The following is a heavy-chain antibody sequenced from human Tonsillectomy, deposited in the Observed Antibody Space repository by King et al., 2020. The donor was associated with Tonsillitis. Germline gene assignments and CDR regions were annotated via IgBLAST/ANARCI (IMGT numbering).Heavy chain of an antibody. CDR2: ISFDGSNI. CDR3: AKGLYYYGSGTYYRRRDAFDV. Sequence: VQLVESGGGVVQPGRSLRLYCAASGFTFSGFGMYWVRQAPGKGLEWVSFISFDGSNIDYADSVKGRFTISRDSSNNTLYLQMESLRAEDTAVYYCAKGLYYYGSGTYYRRRDAFDVWGQGTMVTVSS. V-gene: IGHV3-30*18. CDR1: GFTFSGFG. D-gene: IGHD3-10*01. J-gene: IGHJ3*01.